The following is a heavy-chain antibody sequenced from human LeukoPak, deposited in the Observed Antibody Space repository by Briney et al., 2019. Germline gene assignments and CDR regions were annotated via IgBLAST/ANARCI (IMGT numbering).Heavy chain of an antibody. CDR3: ARGILTGPIYAFDI. Sequence: SETLSLTCTVSGGSISSYYWSWIRQPPGKGLEWIGHIYYSGSTNYNPSLKSRVTISVDTSKNQFSLKLSSVTAADTAVYYCARGILTGPIYAFDIWGQGTMVTVSS. J-gene: IGHJ3*02. CDR1: GGSISSYY. CDR2: IYYSGST. D-gene: IGHD3-9*01. V-gene: IGHV4-59*01.